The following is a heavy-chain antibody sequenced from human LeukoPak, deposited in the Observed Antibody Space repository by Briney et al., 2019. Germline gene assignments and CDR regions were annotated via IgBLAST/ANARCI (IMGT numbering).Heavy chain of an antibody. CDR2: IHSVGTT. J-gene: IGHJ3*02. D-gene: IGHD2-2*01. CDR1: GFTVSRNY. Sequence: GGTLRLPCAASGFTVSRNYMNWVRQAPGKGLEGVSIIHSVGTTYYAASVKGRCTISRDYSKHTLYLQMNSLRVEDTAVYYCARSTRALVPTADDAFDIWGQGTMVTVSS. V-gene: IGHV3-66*02. CDR3: ARSTRALVPTADDAFDI.